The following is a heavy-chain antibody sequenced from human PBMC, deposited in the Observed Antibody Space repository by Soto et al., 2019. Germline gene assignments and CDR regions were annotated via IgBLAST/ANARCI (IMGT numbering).Heavy chain of an antibody. D-gene: IGHD3-10*01. J-gene: IGHJ3*01. CDR2: IYYSGST. V-gene: IGHV4-61*08. Sequence: PSETLSLTCTVSGGSISSGGYYWSWIRQHPGKGLEWIGYIYYSGSTNYNPSLKSRVTISVDTSKNQFSLKLSSVTAADTAVYYCARVWGGAFDCWGQGTMVTVSS. CDR3: ARVWGGAFDC. CDR1: GGSISSGGYY.